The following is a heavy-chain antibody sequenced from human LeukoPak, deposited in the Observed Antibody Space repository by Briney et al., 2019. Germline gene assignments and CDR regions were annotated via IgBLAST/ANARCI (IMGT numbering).Heavy chain of an antibody. CDR2: IKSTTHGGTT. J-gene: IGHJ4*02. Sequence: GGSLRLSCAASGFSFNIAWMSWVRQAPGKGLEWVGRIKSTTHGGTTDYAAPVQGRFTISRDDSKNTVYLQMNSLRAEDTATYYCAESSSLFRGFLDFWGQGTQVNVSS. V-gene: IGHV3-15*01. CDR3: AESSSLFRGFLDF. CDR1: GFSFNIAW. D-gene: IGHD6-13*01.